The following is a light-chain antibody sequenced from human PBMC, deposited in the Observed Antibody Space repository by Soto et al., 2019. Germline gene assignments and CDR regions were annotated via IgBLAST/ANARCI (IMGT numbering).Light chain of an antibody. CDR1: SSDVVSYNL. CDR2: EGS. V-gene: IGLV2-23*01. CDR3: CSYAGSRV. Sequence: QSALTQPASVSGSPGQSITISCTGTSSDVVSYNLVSWYQQHPGKAPKLMIYEGSKRPSGVSNRFSGSKSGNTASLTISGLQAEDEADYYCCSYAGSRVFGGGTKLTV. J-gene: IGLJ2*01.